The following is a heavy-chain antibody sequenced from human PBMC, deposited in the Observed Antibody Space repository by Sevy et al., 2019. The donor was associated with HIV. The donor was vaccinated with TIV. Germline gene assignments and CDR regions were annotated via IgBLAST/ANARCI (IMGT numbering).Heavy chain of an antibody. CDR2: ISSSSSCI. D-gene: IGHD6-13*01. CDR1: GFTFSSYS. Sequence: GGSLRLSCAASGFTFSSYSMNWVRQAPGKGLEWVSSISSSSSCIYFADSVKGRFTISRDNAKNTLYLQMNSLRAEDTAVYYCARDAAAAGIDYWGQGTLVTVSS. V-gene: IGHV3-21*01. CDR3: ARDAAAAGIDY. J-gene: IGHJ4*02.